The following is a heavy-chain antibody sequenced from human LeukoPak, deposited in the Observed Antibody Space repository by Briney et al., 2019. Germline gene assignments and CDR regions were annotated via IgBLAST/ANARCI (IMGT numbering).Heavy chain of an antibody. CDR1: GFTFSNYW. V-gene: IGHV3-7*01. D-gene: IGHD4-23*01. CDR3: ARDSDGYGGNSDY. CDR2: IKQDGNEK. J-gene: IGHJ4*02. Sequence: GGSLRLSCAASGFTFSNYWMSWVRQAPGKGLEWVANIKQDGNEKYYVDSVKGRFTISRDNTKNSLYLQMNSLRAEDTAVYYCARDSDGYGGNSDYWGQGTLDTVSS.